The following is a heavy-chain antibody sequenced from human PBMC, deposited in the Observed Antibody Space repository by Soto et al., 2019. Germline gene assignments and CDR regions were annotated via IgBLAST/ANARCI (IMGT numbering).Heavy chain of an antibody. V-gene: IGHV2-70*01. CDR3: ARTIYSGSYYRVIDY. CDR2: IDWDDDK. CDR1: GFSLTTSGVG. D-gene: IGHD1-26*01. J-gene: IGHJ4*02. Sequence: SGPTLVNPTQTLTLTCTFSGFSLTTSGVGVGWIRQPPGKALEWLALIDWDDDKYYSTSLKTRLTISKDTSKNQVVLTMTNMDPVDIATYYCARTIYSGSYYRVIDYWGQGTLVTVSS.